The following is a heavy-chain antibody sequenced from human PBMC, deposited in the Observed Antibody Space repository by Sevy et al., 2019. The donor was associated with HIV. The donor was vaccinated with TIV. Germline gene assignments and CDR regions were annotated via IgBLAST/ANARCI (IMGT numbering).Heavy chain of an antibody. CDR1: GYTLTKLS. CDR3: ATVGLRYCSGSSSYQGDWFDP. CDR2: FDPRYGET. V-gene: IGHV1-24*01. Sequence: ASVKVSCKVSGYTLTKLSIHWVRQAAGKGLEWMGEFDPRYGETIYAQSFQGRLTMTVDTSPETAFMELSSLTSDDTAMYYCATVGLRYCSGSSSYQGDWFDPWGQGTLVTVSS. D-gene: IGHD2-15*01. J-gene: IGHJ5*02.